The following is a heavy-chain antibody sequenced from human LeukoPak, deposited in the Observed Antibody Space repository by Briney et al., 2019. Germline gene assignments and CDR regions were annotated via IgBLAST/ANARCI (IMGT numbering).Heavy chain of an antibody. Sequence: AGESLEISCKGSGYSFTSYWIGWVRQMPGKGLEWMGIIYPGASDTRYSPSFQGQVTISADKSISTAYLQWSSLKALDTAMYYCARRGYCSGGSCHSAHFDYWGQGTLVTVSS. CDR2: IYPGASDT. CDR3: ARRGYCSGGSCHSAHFDY. J-gene: IGHJ4*02. D-gene: IGHD2-15*01. V-gene: IGHV5-51*01. CDR1: GYSFTSYW.